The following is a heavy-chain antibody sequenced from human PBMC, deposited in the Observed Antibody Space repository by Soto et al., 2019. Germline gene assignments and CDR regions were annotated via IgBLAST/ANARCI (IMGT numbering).Heavy chain of an antibody. CDR2: ITADGGT. J-gene: IGHJ3*02. D-gene: IGHD2-15*01. V-gene: IGHV3-23*01. CDR1: GFTVSSHA. Sequence: EVQVLESGGGLVQPGGSLRLSCEGSGFTVSSHAMTRIRRAPGKGPEWVSTITADGGTYYADSVKGRFAMSRDTSESTLYLQMNSLGAEDTAAYYCAPHVSCSGGSCQYDAFAIRGQGTMVTVSS. CDR3: APHVSCSGGSCQYDAFAI.